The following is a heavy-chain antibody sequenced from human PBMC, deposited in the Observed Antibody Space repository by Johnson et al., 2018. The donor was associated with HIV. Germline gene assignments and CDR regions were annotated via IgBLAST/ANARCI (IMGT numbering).Heavy chain of an antibody. J-gene: IGHJ3*02. V-gene: IGHV3-NL1*01. CDR2: IYSGGST. D-gene: IGHD1-26*01. Sequence: QVQLVESGGVVVQPGGSLRLSCAASAFTFDDYTMHWVRQAPGKGLEWVSVIYSGGSTYYADSVKGRFTISRDNSKNSLYLQMNSLRADDTAVYYCARDRDSIVGSHDAFDIWGQGTMVTVSS. CDR3: ARDRDSIVGSHDAFDI. CDR1: AFTFDDYT.